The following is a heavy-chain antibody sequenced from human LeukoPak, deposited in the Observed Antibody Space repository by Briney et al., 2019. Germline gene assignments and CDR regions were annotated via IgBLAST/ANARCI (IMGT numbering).Heavy chain of an antibody. CDR3: ARGGPDSSGYQDAFDI. D-gene: IGHD3-22*01. J-gene: IGHJ3*02. V-gene: IGHV1-69*13. CDR2: IIPIFGTA. CDR1: GGTFSSYA. Sequence: ASVKVSCKASGGTFSSYAISWVRQAPGQGLKWMGGIIPIFGTANYAQKFQGRVTITADESTSTAYMELSSLRSEDTAVYYCARGGPDSSGYQDAFDIWGQGTMVTVSS.